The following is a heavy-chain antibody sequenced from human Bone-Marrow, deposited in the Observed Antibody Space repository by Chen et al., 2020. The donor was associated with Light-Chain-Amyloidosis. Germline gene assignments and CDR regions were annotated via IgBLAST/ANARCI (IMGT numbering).Heavy chain of an antibody. Sequence: EVQLVESGGGLVQPGRSLRLSCAASGFTFDDYAMHWVRQATGKGLEWVSGISWNSGSIGYADSVKGRFTISRDNAKNSLYLQMNSLRAEDTALYYCAKGRELHFDYWGQGTLVTVSS. J-gene: IGHJ4*02. CDR3: AKGRELHFDY. D-gene: IGHD1-26*01. CDR2: ISWNSGSI. V-gene: IGHV3-9*01. CDR1: GFTFDDYA.